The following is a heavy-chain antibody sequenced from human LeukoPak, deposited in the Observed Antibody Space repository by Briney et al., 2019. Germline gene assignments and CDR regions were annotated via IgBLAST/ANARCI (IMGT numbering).Heavy chain of an antibody. CDR3: ARLGIYDGNSYGSF. V-gene: IGHV1-8*01. CDR2: MNPNSGNT. D-gene: IGHD5-18*01. Sequence: GASVKVSCRASGYTFTIYDINWVRQAPGQGREWMGWMNPNSGNTGYTQKFQGRVTMTRDTSISTAYMELSSLTSEDTAVYYCARLGIYDGNSYGSFWGQGTLVAVSS. CDR1: GYTFTIYD. J-gene: IGHJ4*02.